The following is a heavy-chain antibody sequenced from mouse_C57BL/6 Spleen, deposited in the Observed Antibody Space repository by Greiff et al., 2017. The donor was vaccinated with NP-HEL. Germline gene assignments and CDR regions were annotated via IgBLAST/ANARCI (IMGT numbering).Heavy chain of an antibody. D-gene: IGHD3-3*01. J-gene: IGHJ2*01. CDR3: ARAGDEGY. CDR2: IYPASGNT. V-gene: IGHV1-55*01. Sequence: QVQLQQPGAELVMPGASVKMSCKASGYTFTSYWIPWVKQRPGQGLEWIGDIYPASGNTNYNEKFKSKATLTVDTSSSTAYLQLSSLTSEDSAVYYCARAGDEGYWGQGTTLTVSS. CDR1: GYTFTSYW.